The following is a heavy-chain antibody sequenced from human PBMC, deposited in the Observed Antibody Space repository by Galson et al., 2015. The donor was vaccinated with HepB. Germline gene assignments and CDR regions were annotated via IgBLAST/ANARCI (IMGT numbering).Heavy chain of an antibody. Sequence: SLRLSCAASGFTFRSYAMHWVRQAPGKGLEWVAVISYDGSNKYYANSVKGRFTISRYNSKKTLYLPMNSRRASDTAVYYCERGLVEMATVLDYCGQGTLVTVPS. J-gene: IGHJ4*02. CDR1: GFTFRSYA. D-gene: IGHD5-24*01. CDR2: ISYDGSNK. V-gene: IGHV3-30*04. CDR3: ERGLVEMATVLDY.